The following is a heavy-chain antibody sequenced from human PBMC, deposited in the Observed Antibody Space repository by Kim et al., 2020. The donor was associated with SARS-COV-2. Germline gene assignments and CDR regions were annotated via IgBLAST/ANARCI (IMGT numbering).Heavy chain of an antibody. CDR2: IIPIFGTA. CDR1: GGTFSSYA. J-gene: IGHJ4*02. D-gene: IGHD3-9*01. V-gene: IGHV1-69*13. CDR3: ASSHGPRPVLRYFDWLSPSDY. Sequence: SVKVSCKASGGTFSSYAISWVRQAPGQGLEWMGGIIPIFGTANYAQKFQGRVTITADESTSTAYMELSSLRSEDTAVYYCASSHGPRPVLRYFDWLSPSDYWGQGTLVTVSS.